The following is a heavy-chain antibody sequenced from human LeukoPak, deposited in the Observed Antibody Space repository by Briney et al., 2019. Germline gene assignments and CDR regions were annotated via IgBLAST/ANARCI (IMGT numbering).Heavy chain of an antibody. CDR1: GYTFTSYT. J-gene: IGHJ5*02. V-gene: IGHV1-3*01. CDR3: AKVTVAVVVAATFNWFDP. Sequence: ASVKVSCKASGYTFTSYTMHWVRQAPGQRLEWMGWINAGNGNTKYSQKFQGRVTITRDTSASTAYMELSSLRSEDTAVYYCAKVTVAVVVAATFNWFDPWGQGTLVTVSS. D-gene: IGHD2-15*01. CDR2: INAGNGNT.